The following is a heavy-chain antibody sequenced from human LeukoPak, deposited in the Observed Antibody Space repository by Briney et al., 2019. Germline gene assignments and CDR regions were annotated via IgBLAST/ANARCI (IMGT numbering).Heavy chain of an antibody. CDR1: GFTFSSYS. Sequence: GGSLRLSCAAPGFTFSSYSMNWVRQAPGKGLEWVSSISSSSSYIYYADSVKGRFTISRDNAKNSLYLQMNSLRAEDTAVYYCARATVTSDAFDIWGQGTMVTVSS. D-gene: IGHD4-17*01. V-gene: IGHV3-21*01. CDR3: ARATVTSDAFDI. CDR2: ISSSSSYI. J-gene: IGHJ3*02.